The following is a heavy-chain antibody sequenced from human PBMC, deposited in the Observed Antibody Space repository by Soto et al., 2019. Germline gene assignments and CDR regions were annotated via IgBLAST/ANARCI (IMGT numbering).Heavy chain of an antibody. CDR2: IIPILGIA. D-gene: IGHD6-13*01. Sequence: GASVKVSCKASGGTFSSYTISWVRQAPGQGLEWMGRIIPILGIANYAQKFQGRVTITADKSTSTAYMELSSLRSEDTAVYYCARDLRRIADNWFDPWGQGTLVTVSS. CDR1: GGTFSSYT. J-gene: IGHJ5*02. V-gene: IGHV1-69*04. CDR3: ARDLRRIADNWFDP.